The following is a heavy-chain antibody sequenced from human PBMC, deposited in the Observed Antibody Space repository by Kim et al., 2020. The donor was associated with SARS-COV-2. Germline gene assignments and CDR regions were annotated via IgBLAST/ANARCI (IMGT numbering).Heavy chain of an antibody. CDR2: INNSGDST. V-gene: IGHV3-23*01. D-gene: IGHD3-10*01. CDR1: GFTFSSYA. Sequence: GGSLRLSCAASGFTFSSYAMTWVRQAPGKGLEWVSSINNSGDSTYYADSVKGRFTISRDNSKNTLYLEVHSLRAEDTAVYYCGMGVIYGSGKWFDPWGQG. J-gene: IGHJ5*02. CDR3: GMGVIYGSGKWFDP.